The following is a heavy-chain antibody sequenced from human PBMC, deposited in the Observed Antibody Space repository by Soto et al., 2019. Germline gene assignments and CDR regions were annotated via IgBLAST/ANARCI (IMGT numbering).Heavy chain of an antibody. CDR1: GGSISSSSYY. V-gene: IGHV4-39*01. J-gene: IGHJ6*02. Sequence: KPSETLSLTCTVSGGSISSSSYYWGWIRQPPGKGLEWIGSIYYSGSTYYNPSLKSRVTISVDTSKNQFSLKLSSVTAADTAVYYCARFSGDSSYYYYGMDVWGQGTTVTVSS. D-gene: IGHD3-10*01. CDR3: ARFSGDSSYYYYGMDV. CDR2: IYYSGST.